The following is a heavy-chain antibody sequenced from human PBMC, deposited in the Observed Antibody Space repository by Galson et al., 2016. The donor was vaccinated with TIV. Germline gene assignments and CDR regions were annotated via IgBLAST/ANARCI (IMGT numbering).Heavy chain of an antibody. CDR1: GGTFTSYA. CDR3: TRDLGRRREY. J-gene: IGHJ4*02. D-gene: IGHD1-26*01. Sequence: SVKVSCKASGGTFTSYAINWVRQAPGQGLEWMGVIIPAFGTVNFAQRFRGGVVMTADKPTSTAYMELSSLKSEDTAVYYCTRDLGRRREYWGQGTLVTVSS. V-gene: IGHV1-69*06. CDR2: IIPAFGTV.